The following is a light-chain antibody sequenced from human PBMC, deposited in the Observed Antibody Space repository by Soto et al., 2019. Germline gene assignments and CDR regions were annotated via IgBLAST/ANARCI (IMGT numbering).Light chain of an antibody. CDR1: QSVLYSSNNRDS. J-gene: IGKJ2*01. CDR2: WAS. V-gene: IGKV4-1*01. Sequence: DIVMTQSPDSLAVSLGERATINCKSSQSVLYSSNNRDSLAWYQQKPGLPPKLLIYWASIRASGVPDRFSGGGSETDFALTISSLQAEDVAVYYCQQYYSTMYTFGQGNKLEIK. CDR3: QQYYSTMYT.